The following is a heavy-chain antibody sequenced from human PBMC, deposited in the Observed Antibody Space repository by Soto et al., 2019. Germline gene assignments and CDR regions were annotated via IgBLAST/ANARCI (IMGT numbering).Heavy chain of an antibody. CDR3: TTGSRTPGYYYGMDG. CDR1: GFTFSNAW. J-gene: IGHJ6*02. V-gene: IGHV3-15*01. Sequence: GGSLRLSCAASGFTFSNAWLRRVRQAPGKGQERVGRIKSKTAGGTTDYAAPVKGRITISRDDSKNTPYLQMNSMKTEDTAVYYCTTGSRTPGYYYGMDGWGQGTTVTVSS. CDR2: IKSKTAGGTT.